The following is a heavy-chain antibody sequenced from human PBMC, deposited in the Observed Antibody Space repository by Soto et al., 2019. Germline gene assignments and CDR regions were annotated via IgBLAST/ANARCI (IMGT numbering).Heavy chain of an antibody. CDR3: ILPFRY. J-gene: IGHJ4*02. CDR1: GGTFSSYT. Sequence: QVQLVQSGAEVKKPGSSVQVSCQASGGTFSSYTISWVRQAPGQGLEWMGRIIPILGIANYAQKFQGRVTIAADTSTSTAYMELSILRSDDTAVYYCILPFRYWGQGTLVTVSS. CDR2: IIPILGIA. V-gene: IGHV1-69*02.